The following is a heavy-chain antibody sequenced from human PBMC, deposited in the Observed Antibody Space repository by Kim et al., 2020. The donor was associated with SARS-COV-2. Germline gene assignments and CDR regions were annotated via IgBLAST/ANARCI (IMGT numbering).Heavy chain of an antibody. CDR3: ARDSGPNTLDY. V-gene: IGHV3-7*01. J-gene: IGHJ4*02. Sequence: YHLDSVKGRFTISRDNAKNSLYLQMNSLRGEDAAVYYCARDSGPNTLDYWGQGTPVTVSS. D-gene: IGHD1-26*01.